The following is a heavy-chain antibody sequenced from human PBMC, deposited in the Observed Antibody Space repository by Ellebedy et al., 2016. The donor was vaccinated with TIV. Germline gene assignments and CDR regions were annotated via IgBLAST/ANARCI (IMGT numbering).Heavy chain of an antibody. J-gene: IGHJ4*02. V-gene: IGHV3-53*05. CDR2: IHSGGST. Sequence: PGGSLRLSCAASGFTVSSNYMSWVRQAPGKGLECVSGIHSGGSTYYADSVKGRFTISRDNSKNTLYLEMNSLRVEDTAVYYCAKDQVDYWGQGTLVTVSS. CDR3: AKDQVDY. CDR1: GFTVSSNY.